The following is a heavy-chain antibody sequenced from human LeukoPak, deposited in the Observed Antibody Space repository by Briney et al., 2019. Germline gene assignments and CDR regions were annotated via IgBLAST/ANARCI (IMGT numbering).Heavy chain of an antibody. D-gene: IGHD3-16*01. V-gene: IGHV1-69*01. J-gene: IGHJ4*02. CDR2: IIPIFGTA. CDR3: AAQSFGKGDYFDY. CDR1: GGTFSSYA. Sequence: GASVKVSCKASGGTFSSYAISWVRQAPVQGLEWMGGIIPIFGTANYAQKFQGRVTITADESTSTAYMELSSLRSEDTAVYYCAAQSFGKGDYFDYWGQGTLVTVSS.